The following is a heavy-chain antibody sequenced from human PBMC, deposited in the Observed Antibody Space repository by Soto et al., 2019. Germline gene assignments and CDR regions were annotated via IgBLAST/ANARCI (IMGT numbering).Heavy chain of an antibody. V-gene: IGHV4-34*01. J-gene: IGHJ4*02. CDR2: INHRGST. CDR3: SREWPGSRGYFDY. Sequence: QVQLQQWGAGLLKPSETLSLTCAVYGGSLCGYYWSWIRQPPGKGLEWIGEINHRGSTNYNPSLKSRVTISVDTSKNQFSLKLSSVTAADTAVYYCSREWPGSRGYFDYWGQGTLVTVSS. CDR1: GGSLCGYY. D-gene: IGHD3-22*01.